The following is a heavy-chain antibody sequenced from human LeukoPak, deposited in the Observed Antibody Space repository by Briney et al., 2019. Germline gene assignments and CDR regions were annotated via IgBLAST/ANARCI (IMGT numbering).Heavy chain of an antibody. D-gene: IGHD2-15*01. CDR1: GFSISSSA. CDR2: INNVASHI. J-gene: IGHJ4*02. Sequence: GGSLRLSCAASGFSISSSAMNWVRQAPGKGLEWVSSINNVASHIYYAGSVRGRFTISRDNAKNSVYLQMNSLRAEDTAVYYCAKGRRRSCWKNYWGQGTLVTVSS. CDR3: AKGRRRSCWKNY. V-gene: IGHV3-21*01.